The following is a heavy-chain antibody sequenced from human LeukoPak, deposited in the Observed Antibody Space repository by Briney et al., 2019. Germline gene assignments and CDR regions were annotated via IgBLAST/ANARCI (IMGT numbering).Heavy chain of an antibody. CDR3: AKGSRHACDYWYYFDY. D-gene: IGHD4-17*01. V-gene: IGHV3-23*01. CDR2: IIGSGDST. Sequence: GGSLRLSCAASGFTFSSYGMSWVRQAPGKGLGWVSAIIGSGDSTYYADSVKGRFTISRDNSKNTLYLQMNSLRAEDTAVYYCAKGSRHACDYWYYFDYWGQGSLVTVSS. J-gene: IGHJ4*02. CDR1: GFTFSSYG.